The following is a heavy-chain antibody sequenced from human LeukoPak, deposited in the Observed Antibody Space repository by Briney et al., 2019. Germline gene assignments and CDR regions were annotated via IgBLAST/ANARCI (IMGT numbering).Heavy chain of an antibody. D-gene: IGHD2-15*01. J-gene: IGHJ4*02. CDR3: AKASVTTCSGAYCYPFDY. Sequence: GGSLRLSCAASGFTFSRHNMMWVRQAPGKGLEWVAYISGTIGSIYYADSVKGRFTISRDSSKNTLYLQMNSLRAEDAAVYYCAKASVTTCSGAYCYPFDYWGQGTLVTVSS. V-gene: IGHV3-23*01. CDR1: GFTFSRHN. CDR2: ISGTIGSI.